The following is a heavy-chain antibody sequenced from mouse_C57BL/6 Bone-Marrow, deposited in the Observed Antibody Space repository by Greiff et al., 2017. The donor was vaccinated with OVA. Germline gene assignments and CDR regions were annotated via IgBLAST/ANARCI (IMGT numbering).Heavy chain of an antibody. CDR3: ARGLSATVDLVGYFDV. CDR2: IDPSDSET. V-gene: IGHV1-52*01. D-gene: IGHD1-1*01. CDR1: GYTFTSYW. Sequence: QVQLQQPGAELVRPGSSVKLSCKASGYTFTSYWMHWVKQRPIQGLEWIGNIDPSDSETHYNQKFKDKATLTVDKSSSTAYMQLSSLTSEDSAVYYCARGLSATVDLVGYFDVWGTGTTVTVSS. J-gene: IGHJ1*03.